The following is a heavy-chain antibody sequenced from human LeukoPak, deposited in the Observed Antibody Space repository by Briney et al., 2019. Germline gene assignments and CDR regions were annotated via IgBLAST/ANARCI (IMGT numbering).Heavy chain of an antibody. Sequence: SGTLSLTCAVSGVSISSKWWIWVRQPPGQGLEWIGEIHRAGRTRYNPSLKSRVTISMDYSKNQCSLKLTSVTAADTAIYYCGKTDIYFNPIDYWGPGSLVTVSS. V-gene: IGHV4-4*02. CDR3: GKTDIYFNPIDY. CDR1: GVSISSKW. J-gene: IGHJ4*02. CDR2: IHRAGRT. D-gene: IGHD3-9*01.